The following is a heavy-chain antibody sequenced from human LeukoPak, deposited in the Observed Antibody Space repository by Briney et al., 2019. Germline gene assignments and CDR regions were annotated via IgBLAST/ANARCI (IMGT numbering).Heavy chain of an antibody. CDR2: INHSGST. CDR1: GGSFSGYY. J-gene: IGHJ6*02. Sequence: SETLSFTCAVYGGSFSGYYWSWIRQPPGKGLEWIGEINHSGSTNYNPSLKSRVTISVDTSKDQFSLKLSSVTAADTAVYYCARGSSWSNADGMDVWGQGTTVTVSS. V-gene: IGHV4-34*01. D-gene: IGHD6-13*01. CDR3: ARGSSWSNADGMDV.